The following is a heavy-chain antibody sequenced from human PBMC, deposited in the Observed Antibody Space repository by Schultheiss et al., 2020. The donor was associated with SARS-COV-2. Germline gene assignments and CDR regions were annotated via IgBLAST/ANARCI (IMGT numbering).Heavy chain of an antibody. D-gene: IGHD3/OR15-3a*01. Sequence: GSLRLSCAVSGGSISSSNWWSWVRQPPGKGLEWIGEIYHSGSTNYNPSLKSRVTISVDTSKNQFSLKLSSVTAADTAVYYCAASIGTGYYYGMDVWGQGTTVTVSS. CDR1: GGSISSSNW. V-gene: IGHV4-4*02. CDR3: AASIGTGYYYGMDV. J-gene: IGHJ6*02. CDR2: IYHSGST.